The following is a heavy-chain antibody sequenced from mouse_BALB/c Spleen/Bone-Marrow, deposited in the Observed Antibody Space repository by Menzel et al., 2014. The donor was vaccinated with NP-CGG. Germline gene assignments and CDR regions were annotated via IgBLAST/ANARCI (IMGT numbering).Heavy chain of an antibody. J-gene: IGHJ3*01. CDR1: GFDFSRYW. V-gene: IGHV4-1*02. D-gene: IGHD2-3*01. CDR3: ARLGYYGWFAY. Sequence: EVQLQQSGGGLVQPGGSLKLSCAGSGFDFSRYWMSWVRRAPGKGLQWIGEINPESNTINYTPSLKDKFIISRDNAKNTLYLQMSKVRSEDTALYCCARLGYYGWFAYWGQGTLVTVSA. CDR2: INPESNTI.